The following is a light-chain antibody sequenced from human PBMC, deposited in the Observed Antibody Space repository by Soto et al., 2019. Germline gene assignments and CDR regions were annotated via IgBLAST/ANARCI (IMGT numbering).Light chain of an antibody. Sequence: ENVLTQSPGTLSWSPGERATLSCRASQRVSSTYLAWYQQKPGQAPRLLIYGASSRATGIPDRFSGSGSGTDFTLAISRLEPEDFAVYYCQQYGSSPSTFGQGTKMEIK. V-gene: IGKV3-20*01. CDR3: QQYGSSPST. CDR1: QRVSSTY. CDR2: GAS. J-gene: IGKJ1*01.